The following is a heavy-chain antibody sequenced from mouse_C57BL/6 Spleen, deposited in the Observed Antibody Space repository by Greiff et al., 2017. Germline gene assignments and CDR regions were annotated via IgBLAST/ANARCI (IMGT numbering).Heavy chain of an antibody. J-gene: IGHJ2*01. Sequence: QVQLQQPGAELVKPGASVKLSCKASGYTFTSYWMQWVKQRPGQGLEWIGEIDPSDSYTNYNQKFKGKATLTVDTSSGTAYMQLSSLTSEDSAVYYCARRTTVVGSFDYWGQGTTLTVSS. D-gene: IGHD1-1*01. CDR3: ARRTTVVGSFDY. CDR1: GYTFTSYW. V-gene: IGHV1-50*01. CDR2: IDPSDSYT.